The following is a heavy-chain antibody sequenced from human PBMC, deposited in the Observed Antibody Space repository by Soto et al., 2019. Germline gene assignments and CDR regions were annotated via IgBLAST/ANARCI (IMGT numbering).Heavy chain of an antibody. CDR3: ARVPSP. CDR2: IYYSGST. V-gene: IGHV4-4*02. CDR1: GGSISSNYW. Sequence: SETLSLTCAVSGGSISSNYWWSWVRQPPGKGLEWIGYIYYSGSTNYNPSLKSRVTISVDRSKNQFSLKLSSVTAADTAVYYCARVPSPWGQGTLVTVSS. J-gene: IGHJ5*02.